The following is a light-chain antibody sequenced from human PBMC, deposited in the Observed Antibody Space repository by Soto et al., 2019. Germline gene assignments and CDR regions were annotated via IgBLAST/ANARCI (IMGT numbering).Light chain of an antibody. Sequence: DIQMTQSPSSLSASVGDRVTIACRASQGISIYLAWYQQKPGKVPQLLIYDASTLQPGVPSRFSGSGSGTDFTLTISGLQPEDVATYYCQKYNGAPLTFGGGTKVEIK. V-gene: IGKV1-27*01. CDR2: DAS. CDR3: QKYNGAPLT. CDR1: QGISIY. J-gene: IGKJ4*01.